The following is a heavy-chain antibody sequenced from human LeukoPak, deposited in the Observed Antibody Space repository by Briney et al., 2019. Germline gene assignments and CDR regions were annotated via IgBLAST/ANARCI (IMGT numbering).Heavy chain of an antibody. J-gene: IGHJ4*02. CDR3: VKERCGYAFDY. CDR2: VSTTGGTT. D-gene: IGHD5-18*01. CDR1: GFTFRSYT. Sequence: PGGSLRLSCAASGFTFRSYTMHWVRQAPGKGLECVSAVSTTGGTTYYADSVKGRFTISRDNSRNTLYLQMSSLTTDDTAVYYCVKERCGYAFDYWGQGTLVTVS. V-gene: IGHV3-64D*09.